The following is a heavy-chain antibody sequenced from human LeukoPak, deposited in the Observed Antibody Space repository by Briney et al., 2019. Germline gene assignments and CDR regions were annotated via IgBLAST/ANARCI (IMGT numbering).Heavy chain of an antibody. CDR2: INAGNGNT. D-gene: IGHD3-22*01. CDR1: GYTFTNYV. V-gene: IGHV1-3*03. J-gene: IGHJ4*02. Sequence: ASVKVSCKASGYTFTNYVIHWVRQAPGQRLEWMGWINAGNGNTKYSQALQGRVTITRDTSASTVYMELSSLRSEGMAVYYCARNYYESSGYFDYWGQGTLVTVSS. CDR3: ARNYYESSGYFDY.